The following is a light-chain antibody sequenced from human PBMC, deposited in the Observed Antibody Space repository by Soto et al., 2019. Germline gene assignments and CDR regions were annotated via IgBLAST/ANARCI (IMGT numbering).Light chain of an antibody. V-gene: IGKV1-5*01. CDR2: HAS. CDR1: DTIATW. CDR3: QQYNSYS. J-gene: IGKJ1*01. Sequence: IQVTQSPSTLSAAVGDSVTITCRASDTIATWLAWYQQKPGTAPNVLIYHASNLQSGVPSRFSGSGSGTEFTLTISSLQPDDFATYYCQQYNSYSFGQGTKVDIK.